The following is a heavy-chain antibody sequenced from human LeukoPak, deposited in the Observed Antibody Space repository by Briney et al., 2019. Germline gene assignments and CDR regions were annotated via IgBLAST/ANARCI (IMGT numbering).Heavy chain of an antibody. Sequence: SETLSLTCTVSGGSINNYYWSWIRQPAGKGLEWIGRIYTRGSTNYNPSLKSRVTMSVDTSKNQFSLKLSSVTAADTAVYYCARVSMVRGALGYYYGMDVWGQGTTVTVSS. CDR2: IYTRGST. J-gene: IGHJ6*02. CDR1: GGSINNYY. CDR3: ARVSMVRGALGYYYGMDV. V-gene: IGHV4-4*07. D-gene: IGHD3-10*01.